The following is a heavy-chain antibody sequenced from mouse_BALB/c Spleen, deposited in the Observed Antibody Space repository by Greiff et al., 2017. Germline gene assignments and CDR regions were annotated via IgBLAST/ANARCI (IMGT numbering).Heavy chain of an antibody. J-gene: IGHJ2*01. CDR3: ARARYGRDY. D-gene: IGHD2-10*02. V-gene: IGHV1S81*02. Sequence: QVQLKQPGAELVKPGASVKLSCKASGYTFTSYWMHWVKQRPGQGLEWIGEINPSNGRTNYNEKFKSKATLTVDKSSSTAYMQLSSLTSEDSAVYYCARARYGRDYWGQGTTLTVSS. CDR1: GYTFTSYW. CDR2: INPSNGRT.